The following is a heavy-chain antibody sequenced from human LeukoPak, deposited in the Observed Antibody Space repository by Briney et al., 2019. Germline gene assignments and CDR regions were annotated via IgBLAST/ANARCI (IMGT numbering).Heavy chain of an antibody. D-gene: IGHD6-19*01. CDR3: ARDNGMTSGWYAGRIDYYYGIDV. CDR1: EFIFSNYW. V-gene: IGHV3-74*01. J-gene: IGHJ6*02. Sequence: GGSLRLSCAASEFIFSNYWMHWVRQAPGKGLVWVSRINSDGSFTSYADSVKGRFTISRDNAKNSLYLQMNSLRDEDMAVYYCARDNGMTSGWYAGRIDYYYGIDVWGQGTMVTVSS. CDR2: INSDGSFT.